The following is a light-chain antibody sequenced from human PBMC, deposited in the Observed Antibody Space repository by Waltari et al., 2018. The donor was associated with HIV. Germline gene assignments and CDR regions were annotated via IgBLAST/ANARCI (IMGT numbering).Light chain of an antibody. J-gene: IGLJ2*01. Sequence: QSALTQPPSASGSPGQSVTISCTGTSSDVGGYNYVSWYQQHPGKAPKLMIYAVSKRPSGVPDRFSGSKSGNTASLTFSGLQAEDEAEYYCSSYAGSNNVIFGGGTKLTVL. CDR1: SSDVGGYNY. CDR3: SSYAGSNNVI. V-gene: IGLV2-8*01. CDR2: AVS.